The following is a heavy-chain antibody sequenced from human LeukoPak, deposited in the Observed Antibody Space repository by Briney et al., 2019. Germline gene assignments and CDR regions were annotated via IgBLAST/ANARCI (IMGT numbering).Heavy chain of an antibody. CDR3: AKSLGGLTFGGVHXXXDI. V-gene: IGHV3-23*01. D-gene: IGHD3-16*01. Sequence: GGSLRLSCAASGFTFNTYAINWVRQAPGKGLEWVSGISGSGLSTFYADSVKGRFTTSRDNSKNTVYLQMNSLRVEDTALYYCAKSLGGLTFGGVHXXXDIWGRGTVVTVYS. J-gene: IGHJ3*02. CDR1: GFTFNTYA. CDR2: ISGSGLST.